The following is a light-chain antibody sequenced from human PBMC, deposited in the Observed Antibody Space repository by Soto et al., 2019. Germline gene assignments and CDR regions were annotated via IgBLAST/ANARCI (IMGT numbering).Light chain of an antibody. V-gene: IGLV2-8*01. CDR3: SSYAGSSVV. CDR2: GVS. J-gene: IGLJ2*01. Sequence: QSVLTQPPSASGSPGQSVTISCTGTSSDVGSYNLVSWHQQHPGKAPKVMIYGVSPRPSGVPDRFSGSKSGNTASLTVSGLQAEDEADYYCSSYAGSSVVFGAGTKLTVL. CDR1: SSDVGSYNL.